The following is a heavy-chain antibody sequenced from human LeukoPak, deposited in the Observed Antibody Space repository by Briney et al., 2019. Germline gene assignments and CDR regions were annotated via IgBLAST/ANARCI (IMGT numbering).Heavy chain of an antibody. Sequence: GGSLRLSCAASGFTFSSYAMSWVRQAPGKGLEWVSAISGSGGSTYYADSVKGRFTISRDNSKNTLYLQMNSLRAEDTAVYYCAKGERYCSSTSCYTFVDWGQGTLVTVSS. CDR1: GFTFSSYA. D-gene: IGHD2-2*02. V-gene: IGHV3-23*01. CDR2: ISGSGGST. CDR3: AKGERYCSSTSCYTFVD. J-gene: IGHJ4*02.